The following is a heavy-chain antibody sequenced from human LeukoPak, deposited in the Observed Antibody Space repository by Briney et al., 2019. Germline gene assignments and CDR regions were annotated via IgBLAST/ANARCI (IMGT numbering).Heavy chain of an antibody. Sequence: GGSLRLSCAASGFTFRTYGMHWVRQAPGKGLEWVAVISSDGSDKYYTDSVKGRFTISRDNSKNTLYLQMSSLRADDTALYYCAKESLGATTPNPDYWGQGTLVTVSS. CDR3: AKESLGATTPNPDY. V-gene: IGHV3-30*18. CDR1: GFTFRTYG. D-gene: IGHD1-26*01. J-gene: IGHJ4*02. CDR2: ISSDGSDK.